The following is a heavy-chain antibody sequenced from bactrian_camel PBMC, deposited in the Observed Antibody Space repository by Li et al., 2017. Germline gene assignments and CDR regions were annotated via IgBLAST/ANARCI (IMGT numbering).Heavy chain of an antibody. CDR1: GYTY. CDR2: IDADGTT. D-gene: IGHD7*01. J-gene: IGHJ4*01. V-gene: IGHV3S53*01. Sequence: VQLVESGGGSVQAGGSLTLSCSDSGYTYMGWFRQAPGSERKGVAAIDADGTTSYADSVKGRFTISEDNAKNTLYLQMNSLAPEDTAMYYCAADFVNLQLARSYNYWGQGTQVTVS. CDR3: AADFVNLQLARSYNY.